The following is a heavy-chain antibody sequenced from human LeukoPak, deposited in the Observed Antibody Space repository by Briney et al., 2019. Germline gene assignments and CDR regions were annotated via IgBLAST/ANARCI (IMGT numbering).Heavy chain of an antibody. CDR2: IRWNSGSI. CDR3: ARGHLLRSPSDYYYMDV. CDR1: GFTFDDYA. D-gene: IGHD1-26*01. Sequence: GRSLRLSCAASGFTFDDYAMHWVRQAPGKGLEWVSGIRWNSGSIGYADSVKGRFTISRDNAKNSLYLQMNSLRAEDTAVYYCARGHLLRSPSDYYYMDVWGKGTTVTVSS. V-gene: IGHV3-9*01. J-gene: IGHJ6*03.